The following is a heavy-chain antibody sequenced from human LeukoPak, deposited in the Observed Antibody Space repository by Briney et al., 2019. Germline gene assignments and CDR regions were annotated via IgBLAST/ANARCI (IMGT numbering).Heavy chain of an antibody. CDR3: AREDVMYPYYYYGMDV. V-gene: IGHV3-53*01. D-gene: IGHD2-2*01. CDR1: GFTVSSNY. CDR2: IYSGGST. J-gene: IGHJ6*02. Sequence: GGSLRLSCAASGFTVSSNYMSWVRQAPGEGLEWVSVIYSGGSTYYADSVKGRFTISRDNSKNTLYLQKNSLRAEDTAVYYCAREDVMYPYYYYGMDVWGQGTTVTVSS.